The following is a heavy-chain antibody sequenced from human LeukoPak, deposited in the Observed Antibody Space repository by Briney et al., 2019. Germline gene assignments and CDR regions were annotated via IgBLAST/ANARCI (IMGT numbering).Heavy chain of an antibody. CDR1: GYTLTELS. CDR3: ATAGYDFWSGYYDWFDP. J-gene: IGHJ5*02. CDR2: FDPEDGET. D-gene: IGHD3-3*01. Sequence: ASVKVSCKVSGYTLTELSMHWVRQAPGKGLEWMGGFDPEDGETIYAQKFQGRVTMTEDTSTDTAYMELSSLRSEDTAVYYCATAGYDFWSGYYDWFDPWGQGTLVTVSS. V-gene: IGHV1-24*01.